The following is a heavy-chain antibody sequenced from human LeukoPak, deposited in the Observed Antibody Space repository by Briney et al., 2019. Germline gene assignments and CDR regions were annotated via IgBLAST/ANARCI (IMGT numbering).Heavy chain of an antibody. CDR2: ISGNSGST. V-gene: IGHV3-23*01. D-gene: IGHD2-2*01. CDR1: GFTFNNYA. CDR3: AKDIVVVPAASDASEI. J-gene: IGHJ3*02. Sequence: GGSLRLSCAASGFTFNNYAMTWVHQAPGKGLEWVSGISGNSGSTYYADSVKGRFTVSRDNSKNTLYLHMNSLRAEDTAVYYCAKDIVVVPAASDASEIWGQGTMVTVSS.